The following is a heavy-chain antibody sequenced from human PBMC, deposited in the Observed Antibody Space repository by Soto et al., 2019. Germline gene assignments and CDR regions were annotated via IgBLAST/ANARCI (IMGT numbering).Heavy chain of an antibody. CDR1: GGTFSSYA. V-gene: IGHV1-69*13. CDR3: ARFPESDFWSGYSLEDY. J-gene: IGHJ4*02. D-gene: IGHD3-3*01. CDR2: IIPIFGTA. Sequence: ASVKVSCKASGGTFSSYAISWVRQAPGQGLEWMGGIIPIFGTANYAQKFQGRVTITADESTSTAYMELSSLRSEDTAVYYCARFPESDFWSGYSLEDYWGQGTLVTVSS.